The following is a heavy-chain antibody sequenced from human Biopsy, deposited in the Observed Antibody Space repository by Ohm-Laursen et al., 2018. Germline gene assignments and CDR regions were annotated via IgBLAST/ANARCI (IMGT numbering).Heavy chain of an antibody. D-gene: IGHD2-15*01. Sequence: SETLSLTCPVSGDSINSSYWSWIRQPPGKGLEWIGFISNSGNTNYNPSLKSRVTISVDMSKNQISLKLGSVTVADTAVFYCARRGSGGRSFDYWGQGSLVTVSS. V-gene: IGHV4-59*08. CDR2: ISNSGNT. J-gene: IGHJ4*02. CDR3: ARRGSGGRSFDY. CDR1: GDSINSSY.